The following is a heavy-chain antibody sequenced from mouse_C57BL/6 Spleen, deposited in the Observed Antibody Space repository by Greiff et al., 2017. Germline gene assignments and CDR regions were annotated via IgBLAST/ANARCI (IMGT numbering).Heavy chain of an antibody. CDR1: GYTFTDYY. D-gene: IGHD1-1*02. CDR3: ARDKNARGGFDV. J-gene: IGHJ1*03. V-gene: IGHV1-75*01. Sequence: VKLQESGPELVKPGASVKISCKASGYTFTDYYINWVKQRPGQGLEWIGWIFPGSGSTYYNEKFKGKATLTVDKSSSTAYMLLSSLTSEDSAVYFCARDKNARGGFDVWGTGTTVTVSS. CDR2: IFPGSGST.